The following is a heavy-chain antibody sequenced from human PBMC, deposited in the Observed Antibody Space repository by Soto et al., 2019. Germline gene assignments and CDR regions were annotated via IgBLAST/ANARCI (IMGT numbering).Heavy chain of an antibody. V-gene: IGHV1-69*01. CDR3: ARDTREITRVRGVIPYYIYHMDV. J-gene: IGHJ6*02. CDR2: IIPAFGTP. CDR1: GGTFNNYA. D-gene: IGHD3-10*01. Sequence: QVQLAQSGAEVKKRGSSVKVSCRVSGGTFNNYAISWVRQAPGEGLEWMGGIIPAFGTPKYAQRFQDRVTISEEVYAATAYMELTSLRSDDTAVYYCARDTREITRVRGVIPYYIYHMDVWGPGTTVAVSS.